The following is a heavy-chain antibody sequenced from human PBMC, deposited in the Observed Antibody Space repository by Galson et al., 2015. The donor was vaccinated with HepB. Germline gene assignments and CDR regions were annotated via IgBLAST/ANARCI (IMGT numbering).Heavy chain of an antibody. CDR3: AREYGDYPNYFDY. V-gene: IGHV3-66*02. CDR2: IYSGGST. CDR1: GFTVSSNY. J-gene: IGHJ4*02. D-gene: IGHD4-17*01. Sequence: SLRLSCAASGFTVSSNYMSWVRQAPGEGLEWVSVIYSGGSTYYADSVKGRFTISRDNSKNTLYLQMNSLRAEDTAVYYCAREYGDYPNYFDYWGQGTLVTVSS.